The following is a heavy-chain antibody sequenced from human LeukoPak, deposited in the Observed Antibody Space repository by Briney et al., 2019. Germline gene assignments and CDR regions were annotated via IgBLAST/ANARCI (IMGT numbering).Heavy chain of an antibody. J-gene: IGHJ4*02. Sequence: GASVKVSCKASGGTFSSYAISWVRQAPGQGLEWMGRIIPIFGTANYAQKFQGRVTITTDESTSTAYMELSSLRSEDTAVYYCARDLDDSSGTTYFDYWGQGTLVTVSS. V-gene: IGHV1-69*05. D-gene: IGHD3-22*01. CDR1: GGTFSSYA. CDR2: IIPIFGTA. CDR3: ARDLDDSSGTTYFDY.